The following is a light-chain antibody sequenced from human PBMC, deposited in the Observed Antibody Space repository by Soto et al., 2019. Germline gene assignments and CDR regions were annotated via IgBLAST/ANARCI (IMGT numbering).Light chain of an antibody. CDR2: RNN. Sequence: QSVLTQPLSASGTPGQRVTISCSGGTSNIGSDPVYWHQHLPGTAPKLLVYRNNRRPSGVPDRFSDSKSGTSAFMAISGLRSEDEADYYCAAWDDRLSAYVFGTGTKVTVL. CDR3: AAWDDRLSAYV. CDR1: TSNIGSDP. J-gene: IGLJ1*01. V-gene: IGLV1-47*01.